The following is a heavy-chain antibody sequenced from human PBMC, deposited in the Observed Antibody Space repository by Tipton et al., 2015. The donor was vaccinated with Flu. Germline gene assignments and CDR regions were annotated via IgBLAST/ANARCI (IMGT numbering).Heavy chain of an antibody. CDR3: ARRDYSNYVSEPKNWFDP. Sequence: TLSLTCGVSGDSIRISNYYWCWIRQPPGKGLEWIGNTFHSGNAYLNPSLKSRVTISIDTSRNQFSLKLNSVTAGDTAVYYCARRDYSNYVSEPKNWFDPWGQGALVTVSS. J-gene: IGHJ5*02. CDR1: GDSIRISNYY. CDR2: TFHSGNA. D-gene: IGHD4-11*01. V-gene: IGHV4-39*07.